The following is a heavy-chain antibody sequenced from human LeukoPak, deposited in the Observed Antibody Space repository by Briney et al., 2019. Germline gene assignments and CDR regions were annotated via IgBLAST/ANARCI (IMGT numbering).Heavy chain of an antibody. CDR2: ISGSGGST. Sequence: GGSLRLSCAASGFTFSSYGMHWVRQAPGKGLEWVSAISGSGGSTYYADSVKGRFTISRDNSKNTLYLQMNSLRAEDTAVYYCAKDLGLYKFDYWGQGTLVTVSS. CDR1: GFTFSSYG. CDR3: AKDLGLYKFDY. V-gene: IGHV3-23*01. J-gene: IGHJ4*02. D-gene: IGHD2-2*02.